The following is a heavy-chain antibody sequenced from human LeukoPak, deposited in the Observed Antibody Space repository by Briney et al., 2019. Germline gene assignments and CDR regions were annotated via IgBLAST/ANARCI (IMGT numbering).Heavy chain of an antibody. CDR3: ATNSGWRFDY. CDR1: GFTFSTYW. Sequence: PGGSLRLSCGASGFTFSTYWMSWVRQAPGKGLEWVANIQDAGSEMYYVDSVKGRFTISRDNAKNSLYLQIDSLRAEDTAVYYCATNSGWRFDYWGQGALVTVSS. V-gene: IGHV3-7*02. J-gene: IGHJ4*02. CDR2: IQDAGSEM. D-gene: IGHD3-10*01.